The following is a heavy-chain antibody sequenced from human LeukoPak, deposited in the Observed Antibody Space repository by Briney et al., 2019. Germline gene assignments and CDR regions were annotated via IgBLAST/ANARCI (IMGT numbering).Heavy chain of an antibody. V-gene: IGHV3-21*04. J-gene: IGHJ4*02. CDR1: GFTFKTHS. Sequence: GGSLRLSCEASGFTFKTHSMNWVRQAPGKGLEWVSSITKSSTYVYYADSVKGRFTISRDNANNSLFLQMNNLGVDDTGVYYCARGSGVHVWGQGTLVLVSS. CDR3: ARGSGVHV. D-gene: IGHD3-10*01. CDR2: ITKSSTYV.